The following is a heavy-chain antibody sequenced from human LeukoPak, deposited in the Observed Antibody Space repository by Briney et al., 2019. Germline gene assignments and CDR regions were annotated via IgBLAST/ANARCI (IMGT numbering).Heavy chain of an antibody. CDR3: AKADRGWGVITKD. Sequence: GGSLRLSCAASGFTFSSYGMSWVRQAPGKGLEWVSAIGGSSDFTYYAENVKGRFTISRDNSKETLYLQMNSLRAEDTAVYYCAKADRGWGVITKDWGQGTLVTVSS. J-gene: IGHJ4*02. CDR1: GFTFSSYG. V-gene: IGHV3-23*01. CDR2: IGGSSDFT. D-gene: IGHD3-10*01.